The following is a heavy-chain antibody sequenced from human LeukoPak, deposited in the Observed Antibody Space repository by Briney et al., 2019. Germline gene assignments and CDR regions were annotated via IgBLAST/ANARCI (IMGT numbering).Heavy chain of an antibody. CDR3: ARDVVDYGDYAWNDYYGMDV. V-gene: IGHV1-2*02. Sequence: GASVKVSCKASGYTFTGYYMHWVRQAPGQGLEWMGWINPNSGGTNYAQKFQGRVTMTRGTSISTAYMELNRLRSDDTAVYYCARDVVDYGDYAWNDYYGMDVWGQGTTVTVSS. CDR2: INPNSGGT. J-gene: IGHJ6*02. CDR1: GYTFTGYY. D-gene: IGHD4-17*01.